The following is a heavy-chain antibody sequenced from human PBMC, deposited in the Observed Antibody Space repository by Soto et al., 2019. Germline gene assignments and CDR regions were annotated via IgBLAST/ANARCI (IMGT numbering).Heavy chain of an antibody. J-gene: IGHJ4*02. CDR1: GGTFSSYA. CDR2: IIPIFGTA. CDR3: ATQRDDSSGYYSH. D-gene: IGHD3-22*01. Sequence: ASVKVSCKASGGTFSSYAISWVRQAPGQGLEWMGGIIPIFGTANYAQKFQGRVTITADESTSTAYMELSSLRSEDTAVYYCATQRDDSSGYYSHWGQGTLVTVSS. V-gene: IGHV1-69*13.